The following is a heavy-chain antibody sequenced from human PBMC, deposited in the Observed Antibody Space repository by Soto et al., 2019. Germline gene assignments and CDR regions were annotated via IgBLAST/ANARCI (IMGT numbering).Heavy chain of an antibody. CDR2: IYNSGNT. V-gene: IGHV4-59*11. J-gene: IGHJ3*02. Sequence: SETLSLTCSVSDVSISSHYWSWIRQPPGKALEWIGYIYNSGNTFYNPSLESRVTISVETSKNQISLKLRSVTAADTAVYYCSRPNQGDYAFDIWGPGTLVTVSS. CDR1: DVSISSHY. D-gene: IGHD2-21*02. CDR3: SRPNQGDYAFDI.